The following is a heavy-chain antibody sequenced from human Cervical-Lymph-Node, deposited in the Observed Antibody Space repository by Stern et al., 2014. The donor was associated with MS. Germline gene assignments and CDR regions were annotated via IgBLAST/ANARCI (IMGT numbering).Heavy chain of an antibody. D-gene: IGHD1-26*01. CDR2: ISYDGRYK. Sequence: VQLEESGGGVVQPGRSLRLSCAASGFTFSKYGIHWVRQAPGTGLEWLAVISYDGRYKNYADSVRGRFTISRDNPRNTVFLQMNSLRAEDTAVYQCAREYTTSSKVYGMDVWGQGTTVTVSS. J-gene: IGHJ6*02. CDR3: AREYTTSSKVYGMDV. CDR1: GFTFSKYG. V-gene: IGHV3-30*19.